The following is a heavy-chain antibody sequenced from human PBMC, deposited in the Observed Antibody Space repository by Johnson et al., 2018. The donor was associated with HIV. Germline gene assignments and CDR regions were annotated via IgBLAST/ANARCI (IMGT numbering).Heavy chain of an antibody. D-gene: IGHD5-12*01. CDR2: IYSDGST. J-gene: IGHJ3*02. V-gene: IGHV3-66*01. CDR3: ARVSTATTIALRPYAFDI. CDR1: GFVVNDNY. Sequence: VQLVESGGGLVQPGGSLRLSCTASGFVVNDNYMTWVRQAPGKGLEWVSVIYSDGSTYYADTVRGRFSISRDKSKNMVHLQVSRLRVEDTAVYYCARVSTATTIALRPYAFDIWGQGTMVIVSS.